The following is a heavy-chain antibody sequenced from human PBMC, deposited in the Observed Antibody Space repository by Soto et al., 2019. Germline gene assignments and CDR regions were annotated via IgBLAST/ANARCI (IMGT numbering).Heavy chain of an antibody. CDR1: GYTLTSNY. CDR3: ARGGLYVAVADRRSLAYYGMDV. J-gene: IGHJ6*02. V-gene: IGHV1-46*01. Sequence: GASVELCCKASGYTLTSNYRHWVLQQQGQVLEWMGIINPSGGSPSYAQQFQGRVTMTADESTSTAYMELSSLRSEDTAVYYCARGGLYVAVADRRSLAYYGMDVWGQGTTVTV. D-gene: IGHD6-19*01. CDR2: INPSGGSP.